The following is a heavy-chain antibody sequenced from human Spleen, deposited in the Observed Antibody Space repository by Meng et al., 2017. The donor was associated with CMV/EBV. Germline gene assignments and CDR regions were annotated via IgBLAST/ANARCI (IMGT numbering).Heavy chain of an antibody. CDR2: ISRSGDST. J-gene: IGHJ6*02. CDR1: GFTFSSYD. Sequence: GGSLRLSCAASGFTFSSYDMTWVRQAPGKGLEWVSVISRSGDSTLYADSVKGRFTISRDNSKNTLLLQMNTLRAEDTAVYYCAKDKANYYYYYGMDVWGQGTTVTVSS. CDR3: AKDKANYYYYYGMDV. V-gene: IGHV3-23*01.